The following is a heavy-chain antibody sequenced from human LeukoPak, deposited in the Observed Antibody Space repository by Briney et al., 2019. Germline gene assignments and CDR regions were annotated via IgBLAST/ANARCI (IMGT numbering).Heavy chain of an antibody. CDR2: VFTDSGNT. V-gene: IGHV1-3*04. Sequence: GASVKVSCKASGYTFTDNAMHWVRQAPGQSLEWIGWVFTDSGNTTYSQKFRDRVTLSRVTSASTAYMELSSLRSEDTAVYYCARGYQGTFDFWGQGTTVFVSS. J-gene: IGHJ3*01. CDR3: ARGYQGTFDF. D-gene: IGHD2-2*01. CDR1: GYTFTDNA.